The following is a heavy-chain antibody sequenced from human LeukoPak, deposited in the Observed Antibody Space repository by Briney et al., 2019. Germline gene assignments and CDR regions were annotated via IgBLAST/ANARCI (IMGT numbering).Heavy chain of an antibody. V-gene: IGHV4-34*01. CDR1: GGSFSCYY. Sequence: SEPLSLPFAVYGGSFSCYYWRWIRQPPGKGLEWIGEINHSGSTNYNPSLKSRVTISVDTSKNQFSLKLSSVTAADTAVYYCARGNIVATIGRAFDIWGQGTMVTVSS. CDR2: INHSGST. J-gene: IGHJ3*02. CDR3: ARGNIVATIGRAFDI. D-gene: IGHD5-12*01.